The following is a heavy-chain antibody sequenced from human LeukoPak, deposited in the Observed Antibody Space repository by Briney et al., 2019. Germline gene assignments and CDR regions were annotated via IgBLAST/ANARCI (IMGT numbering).Heavy chain of an antibody. D-gene: IGHD3-3*01. CDR2: ISWNSGSI. Sequence: GGSLRLSCAASGFTFDDYAMHWVRQAPGKGLEWVSGISWNSGSIGYTDSVKGRFTISRDNAKNSLYLQMNSLRAEDTAVYYCARGGDYTYYDFWSGYCFDYWGQGTLVTVSS. V-gene: IGHV3-9*01. CDR3: ARGGDYTYYDFWSGYCFDY. CDR1: GFTFDDYA. J-gene: IGHJ4*02.